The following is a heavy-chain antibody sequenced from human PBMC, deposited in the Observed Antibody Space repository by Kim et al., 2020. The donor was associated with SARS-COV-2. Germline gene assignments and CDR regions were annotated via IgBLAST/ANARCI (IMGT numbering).Heavy chain of an antibody. CDR3: ARLRYGDWNQSYWYFDL. V-gene: IGHV5-51*01. J-gene: IGHJ2*01. D-gene: IGHD4-17*01. Sequence: GESLKISCKGSGYSFTSYWIGWVRQMPGKGLEWMGIIYPGDSDTRYSPSFQGQVTISADKSISTAYLQWSSLKASDTAMYYCARLRYGDWNQSYWYFDLWGRGTLVTVSS. CDR1: GYSFTSYW. CDR2: IYPGDSDT.